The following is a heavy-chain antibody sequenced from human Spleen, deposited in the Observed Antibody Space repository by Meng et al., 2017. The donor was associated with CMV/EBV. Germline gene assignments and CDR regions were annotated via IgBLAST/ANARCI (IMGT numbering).Heavy chain of an antibody. CDR1: GFTFSDYA. V-gene: IGHV3-30*02. CDR3: AKRGDSSGTYAMDV. D-gene: IGHD3-22*01. CDR2: IRFDASNK. J-gene: IGHJ6*02. Sequence: GESLKISCAASGFTFSDYAMHWVRQAPGKGLEWVAFIRFDASNKVYADSVKGRFAISRENSRNTLYLQMNSLRAEDTALYYCAKRGDSSGTYAMDVWGQGTTVTVSS.